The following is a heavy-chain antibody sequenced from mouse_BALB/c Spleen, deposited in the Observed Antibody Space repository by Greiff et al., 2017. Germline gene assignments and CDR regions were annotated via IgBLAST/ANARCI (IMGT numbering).Heavy chain of an antibody. J-gene: IGHJ4*01. CDR1: GYTFTNYW. V-gene: IGHV1-63*02. CDR3: ARNMISMDY. Sequence: QVQLQQSGAALVRPGTSVKISCKASGYTFTNYWLGWVKQRPGHGLEWIGDIYPGGGYTNYNEKFKGKATLTADTSSSTAYMQLSSLTSEDSAVYFCARNMISMDYWGQGTSVTVSS. D-gene: IGHD2-4*01. CDR2: IYPGGGYT.